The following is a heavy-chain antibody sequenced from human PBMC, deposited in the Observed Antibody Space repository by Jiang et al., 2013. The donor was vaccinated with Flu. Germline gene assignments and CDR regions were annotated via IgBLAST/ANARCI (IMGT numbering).Heavy chain of an antibody. J-gene: IGHJ4*02. CDR2: IIPILGIA. CDR1: GGTFSSYA. D-gene: IGHD6-13*01. CDR3: ARLNLRYSSSLTPFDY. Sequence: SGAEVKKPGSSVKVSCKASGGTFSSYAISWVRQAPGQGLEWMGRIIPILGIANYAQKFQGRVTITADKSTSTAYMELSSLRSEDTAVYYCARLNLRYSSSLTPFDYWGQGTLVTVPS. V-gene: IGHV1-69*04.